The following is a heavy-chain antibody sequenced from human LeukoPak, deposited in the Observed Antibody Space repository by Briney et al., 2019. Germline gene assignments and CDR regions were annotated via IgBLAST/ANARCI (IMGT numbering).Heavy chain of an antibody. D-gene: IGHD3-3*01. V-gene: IGHV4-59*01. CDR3: ARGDDFWSGYSPRPIMDV. Sequence: SETLSLTCTVSGGSPSSYYWSWIRQPPGKGLEWIGYIYYSGSTNYNPSLKSRVTISVDTSKNQFSLKLSCVTAADTAVYYCARGDDFWSGYSPRPIMDVWGKGTTVTVSS. CDR1: GGSPSSYY. J-gene: IGHJ6*03. CDR2: IYYSGST.